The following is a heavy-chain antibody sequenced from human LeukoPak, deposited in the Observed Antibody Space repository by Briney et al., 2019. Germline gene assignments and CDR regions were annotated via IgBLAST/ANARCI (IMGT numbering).Heavy chain of an antibody. CDR3: AKGPRGHFDWLLYHFDY. D-gene: IGHD3-9*01. CDR2: ISYDGSNK. CDR1: GFTFNNYG. J-gene: IGHJ4*02. V-gene: IGHV3-30*18. Sequence: PGGSLRLSCAASGFTFNNYGMHWVRQAPGKGLEWVAVISYDGSNKYYADSVKGRFTISRDNSKNTLYLQMNSLRVEDTAVYYCAKGPRGHFDWLLYHFDYWGQGTLVTVSS.